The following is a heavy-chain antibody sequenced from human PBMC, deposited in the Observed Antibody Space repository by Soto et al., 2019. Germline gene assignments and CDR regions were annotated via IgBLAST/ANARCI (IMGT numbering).Heavy chain of an antibody. CDR1: VFSLSTSGMG. J-gene: IGHJ6*02. Sequence: HITLKESGPTLVKLKQPLTLTCTFSVFSLSTSGMGVAWIRHPPEKALEWLVVIYWTDDKRYSPSLKSRLTITKDTSKNQVVLTMTDVDPVDTATYSRAHRQSSYNGSEKTYYYGMDVWGQGTKVTISS. V-gene: IGHV2-5*01. CDR2: IYWTDDK. D-gene: IGHD3-10*01. CDR3: AHRQSSYNGSEKTYYYGMDV.